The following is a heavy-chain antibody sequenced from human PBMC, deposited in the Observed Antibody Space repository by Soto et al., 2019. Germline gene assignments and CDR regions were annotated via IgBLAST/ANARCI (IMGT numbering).Heavy chain of an antibody. CDR3: AKDGYGGATPYNWFDP. V-gene: IGHV3-23*01. CDR2: ISGSGGST. J-gene: IGHJ5*02. D-gene: IGHD1-26*01. CDR1: GFTFSSYA. Sequence: GGSLRLSCAASGFTFSSYAMSWVRQAPGKGLEWVSAISGSGGSTYYADSVKGRFTISRDNSKNTLYLQMNSLRAEDTAVYYCAKDGYGGATPYNWFDPWGQGTLVTVSS.